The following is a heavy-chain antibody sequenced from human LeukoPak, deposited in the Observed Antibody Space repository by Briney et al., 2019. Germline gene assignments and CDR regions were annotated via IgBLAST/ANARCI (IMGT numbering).Heavy chain of an antibody. V-gene: IGHV3-21*01. D-gene: IGHD1-7*01. Sequence: GGSLRLSCAASGFAFSGFSMNWVRQAPGRGLEWVSSISSSSSYIYYADSVKGRFTISRDNAKNSLYLQMNSLRAEDTAVYYCARAHNWKYGSFDFWGQGTLVTVSS. CDR3: ARAHNWKYGSFDF. CDR2: ISSSSSYI. CDR1: GFAFSGFS. J-gene: IGHJ4*02.